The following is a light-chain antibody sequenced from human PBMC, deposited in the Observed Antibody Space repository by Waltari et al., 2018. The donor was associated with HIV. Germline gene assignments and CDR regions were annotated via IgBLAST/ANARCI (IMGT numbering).Light chain of an antibody. CDR1: QSVSEN. CDR3: QEYERWPPEVT. J-gene: IGKJ2*01. V-gene: IGKV3-15*01. CDR2: HAS. Sequence: EIVMTQSPATLSVSPGERATPSCRASQSVSENLAWYQQRPGQAPKLLFYHASTRAAGVPVRFSGSGSGTEFTLTISSLQSDDFAVYYCQEYERWPPEVTFGQGTRLEMK.